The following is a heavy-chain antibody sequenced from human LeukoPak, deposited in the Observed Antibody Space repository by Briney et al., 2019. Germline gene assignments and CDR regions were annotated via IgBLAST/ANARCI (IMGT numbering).Heavy chain of an antibody. D-gene: IGHD3-22*01. V-gene: IGHV3-48*04. CDR3: ARDIYYDSSGYYGSVY. CDR1: GFTFSSYS. CDR2: ISSSSSTI. Sequence: GGSLRLSCAASGFTFSSYSMNWVRQAPGKGLEWVSYISSSSSTIYYADSVKGRFTISRDNAKNSLYLQMNSLRAEDTAVYYCARDIYYDSSGYYGSVYWGQGTLVTVSP. J-gene: IGHJ4*02.